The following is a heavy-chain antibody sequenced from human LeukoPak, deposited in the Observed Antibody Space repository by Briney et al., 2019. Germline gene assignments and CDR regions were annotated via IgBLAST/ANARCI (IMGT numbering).Heavy chain of an antibody. CDR2: ISSSGSTI. J-gene: IGHJ6*04. CDR1: GFTFSSYV. D-gene: IGHD3-10*02. V-gene: IGHV3-48*03. CDR3: AELGITMIGGV. Sequence: GGTLRLSCAASGFTFSSYVMSWVRQAPGKGLDWVSYISSSGSTIYYADSVKGRFTISRDNAKNSLYLQMNSLRAEDTAVYYCAELGITMIGGVWGKGTTVTISS.